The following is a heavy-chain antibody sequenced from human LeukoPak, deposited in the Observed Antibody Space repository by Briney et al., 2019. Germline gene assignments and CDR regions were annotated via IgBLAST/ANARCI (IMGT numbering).Heavy chain of an antibody. CDR1: GGSMSSSSYY. V-gene: IGHV4-39*01. CDR2: IYSSGST. Sequence: SETLSLTCTVSGGSMSSSSYYWGWIRQPPGKGLEWIGSIYSSGSTYNNPSLKSRVTISVDTSKNQFSLKLNSVTAADTAVYYCARHEAKGSGSSYSNFDYWGQGTLVTFSS. D-gene: IGHD3-10*01. CDR3: ARHEAKGSGSSYSNFDY. J-gene: IGHJ4*02.